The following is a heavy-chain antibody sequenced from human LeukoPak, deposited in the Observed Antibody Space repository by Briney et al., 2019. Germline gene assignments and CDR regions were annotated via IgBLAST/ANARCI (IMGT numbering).Heavy chain of an antibody. CDR1: GYTFTGYY. Sequence: ASVKVSCKAPGYTFTGYYMHWVRQAPGQGLEWMGWINPSSGGTNYAQKFQGRVTMTRDTSISTAYMELSRLRSDDTAVYYCARAKRYYDSSGYYFYWGQGTLVTVSS. CDR2: INPSSGGT. J-gene: IGHJ4*02. D-gene: IGHD3-22*01. V-gene: IGHV1-2*02. CDR3: ARAKRYYDSSGYYFY.